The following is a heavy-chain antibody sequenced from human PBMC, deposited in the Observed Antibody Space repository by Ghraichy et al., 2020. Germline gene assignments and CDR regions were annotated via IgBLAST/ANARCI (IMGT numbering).Heavy chain of an antibody. CDR1: GFTFSSYA. D-gene: IGHD3-22*01. CDR2: ISYDGSNK. J-gene: IGHJ4*02. Sequence: GGSLRLSCAASGFTFSSYAMHWVRQAPGKGLEWVAVISYDGSNKYYADSVKGRFTISRDNSKNTLYLQMNSLRAEDTAVYYCARDFINRDYYDSSGYFDYWGQGTLVTVSS. V-gene: IGHV3-30*04. CDR3: ARDFINRDYYDSSGYFDY.